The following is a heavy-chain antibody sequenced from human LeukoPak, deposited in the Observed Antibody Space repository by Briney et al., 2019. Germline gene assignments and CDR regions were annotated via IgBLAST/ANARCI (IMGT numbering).Heavy chain of an antibody. D-gene: IGHD2-21*02. V-gene: IGHV3-23*01. Sequence: PGGSLRLSCAASGFTFSSYAMSWVRQAPGKGLEWVSAFSGSGGSTYYADSVKGRFTISRDNAKNSLYLQMNSLRAEDTAVYYCARGWRAYCGGDCSNFDYWGQGTLVTVSS. J-gene: IGHJ4*02. CDR3: ARGWRAYCGGDCSNFDY. CDR2: FSGSGGST. CDR1: GFTFSSYA.